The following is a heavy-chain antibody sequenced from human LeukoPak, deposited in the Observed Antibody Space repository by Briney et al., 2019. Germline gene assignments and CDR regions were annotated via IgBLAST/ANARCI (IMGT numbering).Heavy chain of an antibody. V-gene: IGHV4-4*07. CDR3: ASSAVPHDISNYYYGMDV. J-gene: IGHJ6*02. D-gene: IGHD3-3*02. CDR1: GGSISSYY. Sequence: PSETLSLTCTVSGGSISSYYWSWIRQPAGKGLEWIGRIYTSGSTNYNPSLKSRVTMSVDTSKNQFSLKLSSVTAADTAVYYCASSAVPHDISNYYYGMDVWGQGTTVTVSS. CDR2: IYTSGST.